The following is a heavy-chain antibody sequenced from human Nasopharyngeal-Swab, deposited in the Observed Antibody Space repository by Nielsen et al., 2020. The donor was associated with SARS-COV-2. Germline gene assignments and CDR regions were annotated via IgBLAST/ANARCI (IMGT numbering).Heavy chain of an antibody. CDR1: GFTFSSYA. D-gene: IGHD3-16*01. CDR3: AKPRYDYVWGSFPDY. CDR2: ISASGGST. V-gene: IGHV3-23*01. J-gene: IGHJ4*02. Sequence: GESLKISCAASGFTFSSYAMSWVRQAPGKGLEWVSAISASGGSTYYADSVKGRFTISRDNSKNTLYLQMNSLRAEDTAVYYCAKPRYDYVWGSFPDYWGQGTLVTVSS.